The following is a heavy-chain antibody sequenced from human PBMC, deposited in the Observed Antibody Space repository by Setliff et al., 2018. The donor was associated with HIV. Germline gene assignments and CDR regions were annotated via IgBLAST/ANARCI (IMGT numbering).Heavy chain of an antibody. CDR1: GGSMSTYY. V-gene: IGHV4-59*01. Sequence: KPSETLSLTCTVSGGSMSTYYWSWIRQPPGKGLEWIGYIYTSGSTNYNPSLRSRVTISVDTSKNHFSLRMSSVTAADTAMYYCIIAYSSGWLAPMGFDSWGQGTLVTVSS. J-gene: IGHJ4*02. CDR2: IYTSGST. D-gene: IGHD6-19*01. CDR3: IIAYSSGWLAPMGFDS.